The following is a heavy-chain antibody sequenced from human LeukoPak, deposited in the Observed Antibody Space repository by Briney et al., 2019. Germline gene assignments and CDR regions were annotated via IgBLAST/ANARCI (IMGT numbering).Heavy chain of an antibody. V-gene: IGHV3-48*03. D-gene: IGHD5-18*01. Sequence: GGSLRLSCAASGFTFSSYEMNWVRQAPGKGLEWVSYISSSGSTIYYADSVKGRFTISRDNAKNSLYLQMNSLGAEDTAVYYCARDYSSVAFDIWGQGTMVTVSS. J-gene: IGHJ3*02. CDR1: GFTFSSYE. CDR2: ISSSGSTI. CDR3: ARDYSSVAFDI.